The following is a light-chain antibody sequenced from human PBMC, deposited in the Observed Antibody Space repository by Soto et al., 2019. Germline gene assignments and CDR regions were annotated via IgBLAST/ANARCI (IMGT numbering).Light chain of an antibody. J-gene: IGLJ1*01. CDR2: DVS. V-gene: IGLV2-14*01. Sequence: QSALTQPASVSGSPGQSITISCTGTSSDVGGYRYVSWYQQHPGKAPKLMIYDVSNRPSGVSKRFSGSKSGNTASLTISGLQAEDEADYYCSSYTSSSTRGVFGTGTKLTVL. CDR1: SSDVGGYRY. CDR3: SSYTSSSTRGV.